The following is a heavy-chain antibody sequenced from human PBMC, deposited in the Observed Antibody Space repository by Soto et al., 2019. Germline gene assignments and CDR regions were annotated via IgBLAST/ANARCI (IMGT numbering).Heavy chain of an antibody. CDR1: GGTFSSYT. CDR2: ISPILGIA. Sequence: QVQLVQSGAEVKKPGSSVKVSCKASGGTFSSYTISWVRQAPGQGLEWMGRISPILGIANYAQKFQGRVTITADKSTSTAYMELSSLRSEDTAVYYCARTLVVVAATRPSGWFDPWGQGTLVTVSS. CDR3: ARTLVVVAATRPSGWFDP. V-gene: IGHV1-69*02. D-gene: IGHD2-15*01. J-gene: IGHJ5*02.